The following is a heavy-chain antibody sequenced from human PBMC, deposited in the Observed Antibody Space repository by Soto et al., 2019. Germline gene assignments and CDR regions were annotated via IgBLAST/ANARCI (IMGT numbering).Heavy chain of an antibody. CDR1: GFTVSSYA. CDR2: ISGSGGST. J-gene: IGHJ4*02. V-gene: IGHV3-23*01. CDR3: ASDTPHGDYVNR. D-gene: IGHD4-17*01. Sequence: GGSLRLSCAASGFTVSSYAMSWVRQAPGKGREWVSAISGSGGSTYYADSVKGRFTISRDNSKNTLYLQMNSLRAEDTAVYYCASDTPHGDYVNRWGQGTLVTVSS.